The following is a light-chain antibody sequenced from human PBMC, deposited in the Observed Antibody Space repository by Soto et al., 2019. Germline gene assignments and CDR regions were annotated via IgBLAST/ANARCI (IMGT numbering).Light chain of an antibody. Sequence: QTVVTQPPSVSGAPGQRVTISCTGSSSNIGAGYDVHWYQHLPGTAPKLLIYGNSNRPSGVPDRFSGSKSGASASLAITGLQAEDEADYYCQSYDSSHVVFGGGTQLTVL. CDR1: SSNIGAGYD. CDR3: QSYDSSHVV. J-gene: IGLJ2*01. V-gene: IGLV1-40*03. CDR2: GNS.